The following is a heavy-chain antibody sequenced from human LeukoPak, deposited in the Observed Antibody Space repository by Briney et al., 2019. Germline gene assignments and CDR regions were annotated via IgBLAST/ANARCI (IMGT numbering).Heavy chain of an antibody. CDR3: ARSTGYYIGLTPWFDP. D-gene: IGHD3-9*01. V-gene: IGHV4-4*02. Sequence: PSETLSLTCAVSGGSISSSNWWSWVRQPPGKGLEWIGEIYHSGSTNYNPSLKSRVTISVDKSKNQFSLKLSSVTAADTAVYYCARSTGYYIGLTPWFDPWGQGTLVTVSS. J-gene: IGHJ5*02. CDR1: GGSISSSNW. CDR2: IYHSGST.